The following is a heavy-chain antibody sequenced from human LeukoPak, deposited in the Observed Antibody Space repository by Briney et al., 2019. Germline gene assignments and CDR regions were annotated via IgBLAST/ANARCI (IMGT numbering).Heavy chain of an antibody. CDR1: GFTFRSYE. CDR3: ARGNTYFDY. CDR2: ISTGDSTI. V-gene: IGHV3-48*03. Sequence: GGSLRLSWAGSGFTFRSYEMNWVRQAPGKGLEWVSYISTGDSTIYYAESVKGRFTISRDNANNSLYLQLNSLRAEDTAVYYCARGNTYFDYWGQGTLVTVSS. D-gene: IGHD2-21*01. J-gene: IGHJ4*02.